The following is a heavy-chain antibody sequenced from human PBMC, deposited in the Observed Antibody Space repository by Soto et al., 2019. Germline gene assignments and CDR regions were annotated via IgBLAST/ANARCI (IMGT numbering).Heavy chain of an antibody. CDR3: ARGTSSNSH. CDR2: IYYSGST. Sequence: QVHLQESGPGLVKPSETLSLTCSVSGGSINNFYWSWIRQPPGKGLEWIGYIYYSGSTNYNPSLKGRVTISVDTSKNQFSLKLNSVTAADTAVYYCARGTSSNSHWGQGTLVTVSS. J-gene: IGHJ4*02. CDR1: GGSINNFY. D-gene: IGHD1-1*01. V-gene: IGHV4-59*01.